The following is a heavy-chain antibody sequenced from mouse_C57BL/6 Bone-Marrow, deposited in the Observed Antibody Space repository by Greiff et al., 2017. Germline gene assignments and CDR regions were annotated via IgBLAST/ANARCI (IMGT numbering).Heavy chain of an antibody. CDR1: GFTFSDYG. D-gene: IGHD4-1*01. Sequence: VQLVESGGGLVKPGGSLKLSCAASGFTFSDYGMHWVRQAPEKGLEWVAYISSGSSTIYYADTVKGRFTISRDNAKNTLFLQMTSLRSEDTAMHYCARRTGTLYYFDYWGQGTTLTVSS. CDR2: ISSGSSTI. J-gene: IGHJ2*01. CDR3: ARRTGTLYYFDY. V-gene: IGHV5-17*01.